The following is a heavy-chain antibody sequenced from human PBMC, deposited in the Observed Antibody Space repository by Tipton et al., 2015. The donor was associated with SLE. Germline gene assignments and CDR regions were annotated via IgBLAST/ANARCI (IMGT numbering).Heavy chain of an antibody. CDR2: MNPNSGGT. CDR1: GYNFNAYY. V-gene: IGHV1-2*06. D-gene: IGHD6-19*01. J-gene: IGHJ4*02. CDR3: ARVGSGWFHFDY. Sequence: QSGPEVKKPGASVKVSCKASGYNFNAYYIHWVRQAPGHGLEWMGQMNPNSGGTHYAQSFQGRVTMTGDTSVSTAYMELSGLRSDDTAVYCWARVGSGWFHFDYWGQGALVTVSS.